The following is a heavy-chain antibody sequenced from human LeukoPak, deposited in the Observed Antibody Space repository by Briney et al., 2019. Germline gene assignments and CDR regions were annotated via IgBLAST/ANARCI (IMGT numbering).Heavy chain of an antibody. Sequence: GGSLRLSCAASEFTFSSYAMNWVRQAPGKGLEWVSSISSSSGYIYYADSVKGRFTISRDNAKNSLYLQMNSLRAEDTAVYYCARDQPRMVRGVIMMGYYYYYMDVWGKGTTVTVSS. J-gene: IGHJ6*03. CDR1: EFTFSSYA. CDR2: ISSSSGYI. D-gene: IGHD3-10*01. V-gene: IGHV3-21*01. CDR3: ARDQPRMVRGVIMMGYYYYYMDV.